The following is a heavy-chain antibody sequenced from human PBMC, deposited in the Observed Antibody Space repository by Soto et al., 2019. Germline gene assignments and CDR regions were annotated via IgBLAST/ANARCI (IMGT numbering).Heavy chain of an antibody. CDR2: IKQDGSEK. V-gene: IGHV3-7*03. CDR3: ARDPYYDFWSAYLDY. J-gene: IGHJ4*02. D-gene: IGHD3-3*01. Sequence: PGGSLRLSCAASGFTFSSYWMSWVRQAPGRGLEWVANIKQDGSEKYYVDSVKGRFTISRDNAKNSLYLQMNSLRAEDTAVYYCARDPYYDFWSAYLDYWGQGTMVTVSS. CDR1: GFTFSSYW.